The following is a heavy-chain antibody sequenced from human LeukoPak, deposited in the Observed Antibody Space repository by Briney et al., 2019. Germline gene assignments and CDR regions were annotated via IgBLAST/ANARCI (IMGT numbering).Heavy chain of an antibody. V-gene: IGHV4-61*02. CDR2: IYTSGNT. CDR1: GGSISGGGYY. Sequence: SETLSLTCTVSGGSISGGGYYWSWIRQPAGKGLEWIGRIYTSGNTNYNPSLKSRATISVDTSKNQFSLELSSVTAADTAVYYCARVGKGNWFDPWGQGTLVTVSS. J-gene: IGHJ5*02. CDR3: ARVGKGNWFDP. D-gene: IGHD4-23*01.